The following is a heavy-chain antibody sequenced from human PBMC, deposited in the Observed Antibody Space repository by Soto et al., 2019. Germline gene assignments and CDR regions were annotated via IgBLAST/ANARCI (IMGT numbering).Heavy chain of an antibody. CDR1: GFNFSRSW. D-gene: IGHD3-3*01. CDR2: MKEDGSEK. J-gene: IGHJ4*02. V-gene: IGHV3-7*01. CDR3: ARGFYTDY. Sequence: GGSLRLSCEASGFNFSRSWMSWVRQAPGKGLEWVATMKEDGSEKYYADCVRGRFTISRDIAKNTVQLQMNSLRVEDTAVYYCARGFYTDYWGQGALVTVSS.